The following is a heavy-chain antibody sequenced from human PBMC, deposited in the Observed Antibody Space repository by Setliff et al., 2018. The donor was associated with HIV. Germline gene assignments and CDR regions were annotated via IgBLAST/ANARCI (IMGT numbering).Heavy chain of an antibody. CDR2: IYTSGST. D-gene: IGHD6-13*01. CDR3: AREPAAGAYYFDY. J-gene: IGHJ4*02. Sequence: SETLSLTCSVSGGSISSGTDFWSWIRQPAGKGLEWIGRIYTSGSTKYNPSLDSRVTISVDTSKNQFALNLRSVTAADTAVYYCAREPAAGAYYFDYWGQGTLVTVSS. CDR1: GGSISSGTDF. V-gene: IGHV4-61*02.